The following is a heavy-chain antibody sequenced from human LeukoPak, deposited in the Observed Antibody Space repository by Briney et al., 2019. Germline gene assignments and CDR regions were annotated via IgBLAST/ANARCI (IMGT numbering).Heavy chain of an antibody. J-gene: IGHJ3*02. Sequence: ASVKVSCKASGYTFTGYYMHWVRQAPGQGLEWMGWINPNSGGTNYAQKFQGRVTMTRDTSISTAYMELSRLRSDDTAVYYCARDRGIKEYAFDIWGQGTMVTVSS. D-gene: IGHD3-10*01. CDR3: ARDRGIKEYAFDI. CDR2: INPNSGGT. CDR1: GYTFTGYY. V-gene: IGHV1-2*02.